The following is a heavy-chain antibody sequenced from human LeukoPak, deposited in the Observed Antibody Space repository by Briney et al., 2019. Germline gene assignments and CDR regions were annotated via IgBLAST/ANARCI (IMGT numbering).Heavy chain of an antibody. D-gene: IGHD3-22*01. Sequence: SVKVSCKASGGTFSSYAISWVRQAPGQGLEWMGGIIPIFGTANYAQKFQGRVTITTNESTSTAYMELSSLRSEDTAVYYCARGPYYYDSSRVFDYWGQGTLVTVSS. CDR2: IIPIFGTA. J-gene: IGHJ4*02. CDR1: GGTFSSYA. V-gene: IGHV1-69*05. CDR3: ARGPYYYDSSRVFDY.